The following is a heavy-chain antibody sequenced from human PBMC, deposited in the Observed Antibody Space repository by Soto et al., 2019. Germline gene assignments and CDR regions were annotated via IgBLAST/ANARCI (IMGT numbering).Heavy chain of an antibody. Sequence: SVKVSCKASGGTFSSYTISWVRQAPGQGLEWMGRIIPILGIANYAQKFQGRVTITADKSTSTAYMELSSLRSEDTAVYYCARANSVLMVYADYYMDVWGKGTTVTVSS. J-gene: IGHJ6*03. V-gene: IGHV1-69*02. CDR2: IIPILGIA. CDR3: ARANSVLMVYADYYMDV. D-gene: IGHD2-8*01. CDR1: GGTFSSYT.